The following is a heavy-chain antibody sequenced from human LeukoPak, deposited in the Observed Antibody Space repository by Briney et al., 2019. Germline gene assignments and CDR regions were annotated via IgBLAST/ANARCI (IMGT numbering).Heavy chain of an antibody. D-gene: IGHD6-19*01. J-gene: IGHJ5*02. Sequence: PSETLSLTCTVSGGSISSYYWSWIRQPAGKGLEWIGRIYTSGSTNYNPSLKSRVTMSVDTSKNQFSLKLSSVTAADTAVYHCARDKGARDAQQWLFNWFDPWGQGTLVTVSS. CDR3: ARDKGARDAQQWLFNWFDP. V-gene: IGHV4-4*07. CDR1: GGSISSYY. CDR2: IYTSGST.